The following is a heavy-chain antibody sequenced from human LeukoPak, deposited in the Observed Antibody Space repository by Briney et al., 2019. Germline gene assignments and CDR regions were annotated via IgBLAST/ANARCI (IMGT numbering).Heavy chain of an antibody. CDR3: ASARVAAWIDY. D-gene: IGHD6-19*01. Sequence: SSETLSLTCTVSGGSISSRSYYWGWIRQPPGKGLEWIGKISDSGNTHYNPSLQSRVTISVDTSKNQFSLKLSSVTAADTAVYYCASARVAAWIDYWGQGTLVTVSS. CDR2: ISDSGNT. CDR1: GGSISSRSYY. J-gene: IGHJ4*02. V-gene: IGHV4-39*07.